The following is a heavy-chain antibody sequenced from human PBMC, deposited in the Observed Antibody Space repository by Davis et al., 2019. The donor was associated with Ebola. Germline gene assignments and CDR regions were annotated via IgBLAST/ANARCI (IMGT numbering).Heavy chain of an antibody. D-gene: IGHD2-2*01. CDR2: ISYDGSNK. J-gene: IGHJ4*02. V-gene: IGHV3-30-3*01. CDR3: AKVVPAAIMWLELALGGFDY. Sequence: PGGSLRLSCAASGFTFSSYAMHWVRQAPGKGLEWVAVISYDGSNKYYADSVKGRFTISRDNSKNTLYLQMNSLRAEDTAVYYCAKVVPAAIMWLELALGGFDYWGQGTLVTVSS. CDR1: GFTFSSYA.